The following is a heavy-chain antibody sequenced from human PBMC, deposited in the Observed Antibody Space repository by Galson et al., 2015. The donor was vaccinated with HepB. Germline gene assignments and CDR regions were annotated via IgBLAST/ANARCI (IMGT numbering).Heavy chain of an antibody. CDR1: GDSVSSNSAA. D-gene: IGHD6-13*01. J-gene: IGHJ5*02. CDR3: ARVEQQMVPTGWFDP. CDR2: TYYRSKWYT. V-gene: IGHV6-1*01. Sequence: CAISGDSVSSNSAAWNWIRQSPSRGLEWLGRTYYRSKWYTDYALSVQGRITINPDTSRNQFSLQLTSVPPDDTAVYYCARVEQQMVPTGWFDPWGQGTLVTVSS.